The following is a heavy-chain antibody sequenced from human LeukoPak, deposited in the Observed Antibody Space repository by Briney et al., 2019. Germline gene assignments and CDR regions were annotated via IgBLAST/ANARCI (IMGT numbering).Heavy chain of an antibody. D-gene: IGHD6-19*01. CDR3: ARDGLSIAVAGNDY. J-gene: IGHJ4*02. V-gene: IGHV1-2*02. Sequence: ASVKVSCKASGYTFIGYYMHWVRQAPGQGLEWTGWINPNSGGTNYAQKFQGRVTMTRDTSISTAYMELSRLRSDDTAVYYCARDGLSIAVAGNDYWGQGTLVTVSS. CDR2: INPNSGGT. CDR1: GYTFIGYY.